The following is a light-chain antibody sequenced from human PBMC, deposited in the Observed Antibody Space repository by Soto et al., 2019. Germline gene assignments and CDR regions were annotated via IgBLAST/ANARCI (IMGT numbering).Light chain of an antibody. J-gene: IGKJ2*01. CDR1: QNILYSPNNKNY. Sequence: DIVMTQSPDSLAVSLDERATINCKSSQNILYSPNNKNYLAWYQQKPGQPPKLLTYWASTRQSGVPDRFSGSGSETDFTLTISSVQSEDVAVYYCLQYYNSYTFGQGTKLEI. V-gene: IGKV4-1*01. CDR3: LQYYNSYT. CDR2: WAS.